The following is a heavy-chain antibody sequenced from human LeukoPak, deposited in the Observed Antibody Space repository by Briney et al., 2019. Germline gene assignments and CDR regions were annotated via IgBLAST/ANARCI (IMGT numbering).Heavy chain of an antibody. D-gene: IGHD6-13*01. J-gene: IGHJ4*02. CDR3: VKDFHNSWTFDY. CDR1: GFTFSTCG. CDR2: INDGGIKK. Sequence: GGSLRLSCAAPGFTFSTCGMHWVRQAPGKGLEWVAFINDGGIKKDYADSVKGRLTISRDTSKNTLYLQMNSLRVEDTAVYYCVKDFHNSWTFDYWGQGTLVIVSS. V-gene: IGHV3-30*02.